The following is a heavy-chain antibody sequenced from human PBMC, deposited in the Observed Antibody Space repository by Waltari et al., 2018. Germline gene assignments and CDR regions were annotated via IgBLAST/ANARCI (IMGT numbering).Heavy chain of an antibody. Sequence: QVQLQESGPGLVKPSETLSLTCTVSGGSISSYYWSWIRQPPGKGLEWIGYIYYSGSTNSNPSLKSRVTISVDTSKNQFSLKLSSVTAADTAVYYCARGGWFGESRQSGMDVWGQGTTVTVSS. J-gene: IGHJ6*02. CDR2: IYYSGST. CDR3: ARGGWFGESRQSGMDV. V-gene: IGHV4-59*01. CDR1: GGSISSYY. D-gene: IGHD3-10*01.